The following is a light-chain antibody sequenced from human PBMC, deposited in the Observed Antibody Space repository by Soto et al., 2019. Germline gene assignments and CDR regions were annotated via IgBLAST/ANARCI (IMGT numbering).Light chain of an antibody. CDR3: QQYNSWT. Sequence: DIQMTQSPSTLSASVGDRVTITCRASQSVSTWLAWYQQKPGKAPKLLIYKASNLESGVPSRFTGSGSGTEFTLTISSLQPDEFATYYGQQYNSWTFGQGTKV. J-gene: IGKJ1*01. CDR1: QSVSTW. V-gene: IGKV1-5*03. CDR2: KAS.